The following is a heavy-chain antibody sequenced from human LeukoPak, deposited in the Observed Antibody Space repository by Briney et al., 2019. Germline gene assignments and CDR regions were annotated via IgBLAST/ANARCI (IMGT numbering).Heavy chain of an antibody. CDR2: IYYSGST. CDR1: GGSISSYY. Sequence: PSETLSLTCTVSGGSISSYYWSWIRQPPGKGLEWIGYIYYSGSTNYNPSLKSRVTISVDTSKNQFSLKLSSVTAADTAVYYCARDRAIAVAGYWYFDLWGRGTLVTVSS. D-gene: IGHD6-19*01. V-gene: IGHV4-59*01. J-gene: IGHJ2*01. CDR3: ARDRAIAVAGYWYFDL.